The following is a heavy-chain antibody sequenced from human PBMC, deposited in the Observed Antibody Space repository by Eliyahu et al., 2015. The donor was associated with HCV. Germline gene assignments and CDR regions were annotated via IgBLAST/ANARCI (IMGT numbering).Heavy chain of an antibody. CDR3: ASPPNRYCSSTSCYTYYFDY. V-gene: IGHV1-69*01. CDR1: GGTFSSYA. D-gene: IGHD2-2*01. J-gene: IGHJ4*02. Sequence: QVQLVQSGAEVKKPGSSVKVSCKASGGTFSSYAISWVRQAPGQGLEWMGGIIPIFGTANYAQKFQGRVTITADESTSTAYMELSSLRSEDTAVYYCASPPNRYCSSTSCYTYYFDYWGQGTLVTVSS. CDR2: IIPIFGTA.